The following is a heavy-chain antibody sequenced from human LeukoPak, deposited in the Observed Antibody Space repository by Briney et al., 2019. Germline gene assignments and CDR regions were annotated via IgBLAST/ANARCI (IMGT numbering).Heavy chain of an antibody. CDR2: IVVGSGNT. CDR3: ARGGYGDRIDY. CDR1: GFTFTRSA. Sequence: SVKVSCKASGFTFTRSAMQWVRQARGQRLEWIGWIVVGSGNTNYAQTFQERVTITRDMSTSTAYMELSRLRPEDTAVYYCARGGYGDRIDYWGQGTLVSVSS. D-gene: IGHD4-17*01. J-gene: IGHJ4*02. V-gene: IGHV1-58*02.